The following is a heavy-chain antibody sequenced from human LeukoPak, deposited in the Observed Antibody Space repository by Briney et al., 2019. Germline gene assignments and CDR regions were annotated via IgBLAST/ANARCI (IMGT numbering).Heavy chain of an antibody. J-gene: IGHJ3*02. CDR3: ARDRDPGYYDTNGYRRVNAFDI. CDR2: ISSSSSTI. V-gene: IGHV3-48*01. Sequence: TGGSLRLSCAASGFTFSTYAMHWVRQAPGKGLEWVSYISSSSSTIYYADSVKGRFTISRDNAKNSLYLQMNSLRAEDTAVYYCARDRDPGYYDTNGYRRVNAFDIWGQGTMVTVSS. CDR1: GFTFSTYA. D-gene: IGHD3-22*01.